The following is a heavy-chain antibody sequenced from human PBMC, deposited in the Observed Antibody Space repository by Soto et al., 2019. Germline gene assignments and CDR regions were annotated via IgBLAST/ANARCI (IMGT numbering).Heavy chain of an antibody. CDR2: IGVGSGNR. J-gene: IGHJ1*01. Sequence: AVKVSCKASGFTFTSSAVQWVRQARGQRLEWIGWIGVGSGNRHYAQKFQERVTITRDMSTNTAYMELSSLRSEDTAVYYCAAHGEKFSLRGQGTLVTVSA. CDR1: GFTFTSSA. V-gene: IGHV1-58*01. CDR3: AAHGEKFSL. D-gene: IGHD2-21*01.